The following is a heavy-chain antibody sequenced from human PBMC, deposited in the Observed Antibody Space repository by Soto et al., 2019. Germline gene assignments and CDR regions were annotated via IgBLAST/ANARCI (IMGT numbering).Heavy chain of an antibody. Sequence: ASVKVSCKASGYTFTSYALHWVHQAPGQRLEWMGWINAGNGNTKYSQKFQGRVTITRDTSASTAYMELSSLRSEDTAVYYCARDLWGGTMDVWGQGTTVTVSS. CDR3: ARDLWGGTMDV. V-gene: IGHV1-3*01. J-gene: IGHJ6*02. D-gene: IGHD3-3*01. CDR2: INAGNGNT. CDR1: GYTFTSYA.